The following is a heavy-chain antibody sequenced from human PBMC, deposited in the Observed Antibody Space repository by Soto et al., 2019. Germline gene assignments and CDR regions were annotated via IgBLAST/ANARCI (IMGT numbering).Heavy chain of an antibody. CDR3: ARGGWLDSGDVGGY. CDR2: INHSGST. D-gene: IGHD4-17*01. CDR1: GGSFSGYY. Sequence: PSETLSLPCAVYGGSFSGYYWSWMRQPPGKGLEWIGEINHSGSTNYNPSLKSRVTISVDTSKNQFSLKLSSVTAADTAVYYCARGGWLDSGDVGGYWGQGTLVTVS. V-gene: IGHV4-34*01. J-gene: IGHJ4*02.